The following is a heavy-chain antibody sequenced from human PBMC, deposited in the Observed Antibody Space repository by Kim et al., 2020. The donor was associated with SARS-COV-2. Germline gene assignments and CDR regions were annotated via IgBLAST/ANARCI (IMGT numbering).Heavy chain of an antibody. CDR3: AKDQDDTVTTGGGFDY. Sequence: GGSLRLSCAASGFTFSSYGMHWVRQAPGKGLEWVAVIWYDGSNKYYADSVKGRFTISRDNSKNTLYLQMNSLRAEDTAVYYCAKDQDDTVTTGGGFDYWGQGTLVTVSS. CDR1: GFTFSSYG. J-gene: IGHJ4*02. V-gene: IGHV3-33*06. CDR2: IWYDGSNK. D-gene: IGHD4-17*01.